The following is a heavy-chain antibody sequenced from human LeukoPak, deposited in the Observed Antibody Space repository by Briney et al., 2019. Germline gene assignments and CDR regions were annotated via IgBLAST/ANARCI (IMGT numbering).Heavy chain of an antibody. J-gene: IGHJ3*02. CDR2: INPNSGGT. D-gene: IGHD1-26*01. V-gene: IGHV1-2*06. CDR3: ASSGSIVGATHDAFDI. Sequence: ASVKVSCKASGYTFTGYYMHWVRQAPGQGLEWMGRINPNSGGTNYAQKFQGRATMTRDTSTSTVYMELSSLRSEDTAVYYCASSGSIVGATHDAFDIWGQGTMVTVSS. CDR1: GYTFTGYY.